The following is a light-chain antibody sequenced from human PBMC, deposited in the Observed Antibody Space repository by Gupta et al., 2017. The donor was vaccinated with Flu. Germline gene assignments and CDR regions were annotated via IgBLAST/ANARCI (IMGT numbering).Light chain of an antibody. CDR2: AAS. J-gene: IGKJ4*01. CDR3: QHSYSTLT. Sequence: DIQMTRSPSSLSASVGDRVTITCRASQSISSYLNWYQQKPGKAPKLLIYAASRFQSGVPSRFSGSGAGTDFTLTSSRRQTEDFATYYVQHSYSTLTFGGGTRVEIK. CDR1: QSISSY. V-gene: IGKV1-39*01.